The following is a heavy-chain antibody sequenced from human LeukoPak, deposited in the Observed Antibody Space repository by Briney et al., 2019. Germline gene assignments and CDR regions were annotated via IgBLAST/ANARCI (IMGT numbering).Heavy chain of an antibody. CDR1: GGSFSGYY. D-gene: IGHD3-3*01. J-gene: IGHJ3*02. Sequence: PSEILSLTCAVYGGSFSGYYWSWIRQPPGKGLEWIGEINHSGSTNYNPSLKSRVTKSVDTSKNQFSLKLSSVTAADTAVYYCARGQTYYDFWSGPSAFDIWGQGTMVTVSS. V-gene: IGHV4-34*01. CDR3: ARGQTYYDFWSGPSAFDI. CDR2: INHSGST.